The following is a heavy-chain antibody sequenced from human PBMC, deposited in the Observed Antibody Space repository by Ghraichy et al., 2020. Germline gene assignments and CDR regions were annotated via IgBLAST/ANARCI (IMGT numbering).Heavy chain of an antibody. CDR3: ASPHCGGTCYSTFDY. Sequence: ETLSLTCAASGFTFSSHSMSWVRQAPGKGLEWVSSISGSGGSPYYADSVKGRFTISRDNSKNSLYLQMNSLRAEDTAIYYCASPHCGGTCYSTFDYWGQGTLVTVSS. D-gene: IGHD2-21*01. CDR1: GFTFSSHS. CDR2: ISGSGGSP. J-gene: IGHJ4*02. V-gene: IGHV3-23*01.